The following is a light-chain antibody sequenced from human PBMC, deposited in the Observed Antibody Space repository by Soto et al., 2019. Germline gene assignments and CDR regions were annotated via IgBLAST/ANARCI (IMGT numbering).Light chain of an antibody. CDR1: QSVSSN. Sequence: EIVMTQSPATLSVSPGERATLSCRASQSVSSNLAWYQQKTGQAPRLLIYGASTRATGIPARFSGSRSGTEFTLTISSLQSEDFVVYYCQQYNNWPYTFGQGTKLEIK. J-gene: IGKJ2*01. CDR3: QQYNNWPYT. CDR2: GAS. V-gene: IGKV3-15*01.